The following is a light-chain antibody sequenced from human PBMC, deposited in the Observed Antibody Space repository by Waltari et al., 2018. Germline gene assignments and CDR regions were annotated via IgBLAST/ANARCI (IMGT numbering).Light chain of an antibody. Sequence: DIQMTQSPSTLSASVGDRVTITGRASQSISSWLAWYQQKPGKAPKLLFYKASSLERGVPSRFSGSGSGTEFTLTISSLQPDDFATYYCQQYNSYSGTFGQGTKVEIK. CDR1: QSISSW. CDR2: KAS. J-gene: IGKJ1*01. V-gene: IGKV1-5*03. CDR3: QQYNSYSGT.